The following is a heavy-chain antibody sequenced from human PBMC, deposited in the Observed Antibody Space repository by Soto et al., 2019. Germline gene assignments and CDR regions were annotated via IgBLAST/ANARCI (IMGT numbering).Heavy chain of an antibody. CDR3: ARERPDGSRLDP. CDR2: IYYSGST. J-gene: IGHJ5*02. V-gene: IGHV4-30-4*01. CDR1: GGSVSSGDYY. D-gene: IGHD6-13*01. Sequence: QVQLQESGPGLVKPSQILSLTFTVSGGSVSSGDYYWSWIRQPPGKGLEWIGYIYYSGSTYYNPSLKSRVTISVDTSKNQFSLKLSSGTAADTAVYYCARERPDGSRLDPWGQGTLVTVSS.